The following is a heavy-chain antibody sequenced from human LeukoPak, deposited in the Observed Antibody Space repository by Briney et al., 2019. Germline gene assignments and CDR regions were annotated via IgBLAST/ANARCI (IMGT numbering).Heavy chain of an antibody. CDR3: AKLIWFGELPFDY. J-gene: IGHJ4*02. CDR1: GFTFSSYG. Sequence: VQPGRSLRLSCAASGFTFSSYGMHWVRQAPGKGLEWVAVISYDGSNKYYADSVKGRFTISRDNSKNTLYLQMNSLRAEDTAVYYCAKLIWFGELPFDYWGQGTLVTVSS. D-gene: IGHD3-10*01. V-gene: IGHV3-30*18. CDR2: ISYDGSNK.